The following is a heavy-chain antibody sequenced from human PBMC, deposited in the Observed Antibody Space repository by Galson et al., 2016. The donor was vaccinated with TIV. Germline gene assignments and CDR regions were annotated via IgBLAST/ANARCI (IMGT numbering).Heavy chain of an antibody. V-gene: IGHV4-39*07. J-gene: IGHJ4*02. Sequence: LSLTCTVSGGSVSRTSYYWGWIRQPPGKGLEWIGTIYYTGITFYNPSLESRVTVSVDTSKNHFSLKLSSVSAADTAVYYCARTTGAGIAARVLFDFWGQGTLVTVSS. CDR2: IYYTGIT. D-gene: IGHD6-6*01. CDR1: GGSVSRTSYY. CDR3: ARTTGAGIAARVLFDF.